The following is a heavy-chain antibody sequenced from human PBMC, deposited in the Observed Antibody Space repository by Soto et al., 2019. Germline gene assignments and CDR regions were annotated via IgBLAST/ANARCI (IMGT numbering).Heavy chain of an antibody. D-gene: IGHD1-1*01. CDR1: GYSFTSYW. CDR3: ARLRLTRGLQFYYYYGMDV. V-gene: IGHV5-51*01. Sequence: GESLKISCKGSGYSFTSYWIGWVRQMPGKGLEWMGIIYPGDSDTRYSPSFQGQVTISADKSISTAYLQWSSLKASDTAMYYCARLRLTRGLQFYYYYGMDVWGQGTTATVSS. CDR2: IYPGDSDT. J-gene: IGHJ6*02.